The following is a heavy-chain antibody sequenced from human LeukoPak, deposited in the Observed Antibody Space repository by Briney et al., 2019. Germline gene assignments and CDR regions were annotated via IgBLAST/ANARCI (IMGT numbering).Heavy chain of an antibody. V-gene: IGHV3-23*01. CDR3: AKRGGSSSSWYYAIED. CDR1: GFTFTASD. CDR2: ISDSAA. D-gene: IGHD6-6*01. J-gene: IGHJ6*02. Sequence: GGSLRLYCAASGFTFTASDLIWLRQAPGKGLEGVAKISDSAAHYADSVKGRFIISRDTSKNILFLQMNSLRAEDTAVYYCAKRGGSSSSWYYAIEDWGQGTTVTVSS.